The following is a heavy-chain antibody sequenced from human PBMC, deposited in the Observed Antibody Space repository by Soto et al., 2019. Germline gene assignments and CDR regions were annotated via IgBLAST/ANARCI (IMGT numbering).Heavy chain of an antibody. CDR2: IYYTGKT. V-gene: IGHV4-30-4*01. CDR3: GRDLTSNANCIDP. J-gene: IGHJ5*02. D-gene: IGHD2-2*01. CDR1: GDYIHVGGYY. Sequence: QVQLQESGPGLVKPSQTLSLTCSVSGDYIHVGGYYWTWIRQRPGNALEWMGYIYYTGKTYYNPSRESRLTMSVDRSKNQFSLRLTSVTAADTAVYFCGRDLTSNANCIDPWGQGTLVTVSS.